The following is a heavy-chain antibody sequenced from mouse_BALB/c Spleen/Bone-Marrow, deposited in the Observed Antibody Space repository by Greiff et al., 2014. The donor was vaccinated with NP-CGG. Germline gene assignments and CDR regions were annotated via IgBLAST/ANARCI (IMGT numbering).Heavy chain of an antibody. CDR3: KSNIYYSSRSFVY. V-gene: IGHV1S53*02. CDR1: GYTFTDHA. CDR2: ISPGNGDI. D-gene: IGHD2-5*01. J-gene: IGHJ3*01. Sequence: QVQLKESDAELVKPGASVKISCKASGYTFTDHAIHWVKQKPEQGLEWIGYISPGNGDIKYNEKFKGKATLTADKSSSTAYMQFSSVSSEVAALYFGKSNIYYSSRSFVYWGQGTLLPVS.